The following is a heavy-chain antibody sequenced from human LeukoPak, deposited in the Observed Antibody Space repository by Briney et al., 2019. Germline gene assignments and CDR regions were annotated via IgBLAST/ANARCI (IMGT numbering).Heavy chain of an antibody. Sequence: ASVKVSCKASGYTFTSYGISWVRQAPGQGLEWMGWISAYNGNTNYAQKLQGRVTMTTDTSTSTAYMELRSLRSEDTAVYYCARASNYYGSGSYSNYYYYGMDVWGQGTTVTVSS. CDR3: ARASNYYGSGSYSNYYYYGMDV. D-gene: IGHD3-10*01. J-gene: IGHJ6*02. V-gene: IGHV1-18*01. CDR1: GYTFTSYG. CDR2: ISAYNGNT.